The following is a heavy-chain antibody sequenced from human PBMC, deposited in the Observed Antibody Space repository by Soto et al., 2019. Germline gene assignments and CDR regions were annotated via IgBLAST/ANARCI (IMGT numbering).Heavy chain of an antibody. CDR2: ISGSGGST. J-gene: IGHJ4*02. CDR1: GFTFSSYA. D-gene: IGHD3-10*01. CDR3: AKDLRASDYGSGSYYGMDF. V-gene: IGHV3-23*01. Sequence: LSLSWEASGFTFSSYAVSWVRQAPGKGLEWVSAISGSGGSTYYADSVKGRFTISRDNSKNTLYLQMNSLRAEDTAVYYCAKDLRASDYGSGSYYGMDFWGQGTLVTVSS.